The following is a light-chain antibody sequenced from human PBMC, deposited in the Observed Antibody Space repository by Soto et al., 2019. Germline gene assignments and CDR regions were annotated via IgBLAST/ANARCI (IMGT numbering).Light chain of an antibody. Sequence: QSALTQPASVSGSPGQSISISCIGSSNDIGGYDHVSWYQQHPGKAPKLIIYDVTDRPSGVSIRFSGSKSGNTASLTISGLQPEDEADCCCSSYKNTHIPVIFGGGTKLTLL. J-gene: IGLJ2*01. CDR3: SSYKNTHIPVI. CDR1: SNDIGGYDH. V-gene: IGLV2-14*03. CDR2: DVT.